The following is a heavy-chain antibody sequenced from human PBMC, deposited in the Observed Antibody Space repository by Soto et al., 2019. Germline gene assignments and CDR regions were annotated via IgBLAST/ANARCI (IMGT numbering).Heavy chain of an antibody. CDR3: ARADFSLRFDP. V-gene: IGHV4-30-4*01. CDR1: GGSIISGDYY. D-gene: IGHD3-3*01. CDR2: IYYSGST. Sequence: SETLSLTCTVSGGSIISGDYYWSWIRQPPGKGLEWIGYIYYSGSTYYNPSLKSRVTISVDTSKNQFSLKLSSVTAADTAVYYCARADFSLRFDPWGQGTLVTVSS. J-gene: IGHJ5*02.